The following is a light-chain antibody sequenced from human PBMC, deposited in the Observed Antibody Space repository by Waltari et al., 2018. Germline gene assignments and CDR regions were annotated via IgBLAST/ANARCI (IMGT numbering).Light chain of an antibody. CDR3: SSYTSSNTVV. CDR2: DVS. V-gene: IGLV2-14*03. Sequence: QSALTQPASVSGSPGQSITIPCSGTSSDVGGYTSVSWYQQYPGKAPKLMIYDVSHRPSGVSDRFSGSKSGSTASLTISGLQAEDEADYYCSSYTSSNTVVFGGGTKLTVL. J-gene: IGLJ2*01. CDR1: SSDVGGYTS.